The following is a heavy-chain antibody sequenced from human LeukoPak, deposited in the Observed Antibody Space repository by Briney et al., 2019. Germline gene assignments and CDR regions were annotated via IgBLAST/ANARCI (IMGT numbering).Heavy chain of an antibody. J-gene: IGHJ6*02. D-gene: IGHD3-3*01. CDR1: GFTFSSYA. CDR2: ISGSGGST. V-gene: IGHV3-23*01. Sequence: GGSLRLSCAASGFTFSSYAMSWVRQAPGKGLEWVSAISGSGGSTYYADSVKGRFTISRDNSKNTLYLQMNSLRAEDTAVYYCARDAPYYDFWSGYPKTNYYYYGMDVWGQGTTVTVSS. CDR3: ARDAPYYDFWSGYPKTNYYYYGMDV.